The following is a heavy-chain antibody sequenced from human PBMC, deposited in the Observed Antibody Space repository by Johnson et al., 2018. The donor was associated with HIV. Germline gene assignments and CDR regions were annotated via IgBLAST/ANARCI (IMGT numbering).Heavy chain of an antibody. CDR1: GFTFGSYG. CDR2: ISYDGSNK. Sequence: QVQLVESGGGVVQPGRSLRLSCAASGFTFGSYGMHWVRQAPGKGLEWVAVISYDGSNKYSADSVKGRFTISRDDSKNTLYLQMNSLIPDDTAVYYCARVRRRGWYDNDAFDIWGQGTMVTVSS. CDR3: ARVRRRGWYDNDAFDI. D-gene: IGHD3-10*01. J-gene: IGHJ3*02. V-gene: IGHV3-30*03.